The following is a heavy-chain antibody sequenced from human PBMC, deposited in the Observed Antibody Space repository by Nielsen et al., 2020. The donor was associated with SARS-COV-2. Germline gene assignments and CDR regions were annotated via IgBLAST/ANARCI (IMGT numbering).Heavy chain of an antibody. CDR3: ARDYGENYGDYKDENWFDP. CDR2: INPNSGGT. J-gene: IGHJ5*02. CDR1: GYTFTGHY. D-gene: IGHD4-17*01. V-gene: IGHV1-2*06. Sequence: ASVKVSCKASGYTFTGHYMHWMRQAPGQGPERMGRINPNSGGTNYAQKFQGRVTMTRDTSISTAYMELSRLRSDDTAVYYCARDYGENYGDYKDENWFDPWGQGTLVTVSS.